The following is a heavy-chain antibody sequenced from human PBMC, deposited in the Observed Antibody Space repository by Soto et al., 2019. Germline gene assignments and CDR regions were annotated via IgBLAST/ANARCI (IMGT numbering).Heavy chain of an antibody. J-gene: IGHJ6*02. CDR2: IWYDGSNK. CDR3: ARDQGSSSSWYPSYGMDV. V-gene: IGHV3-33*01. D-gene: IGHD6-13*01. Sequence: QVQLVESGGAVVQPGRSLRLSWAASGFTSITYASHGVPQAPARGLEWVAVIWYDGSNKYYADSVKGRFTISRDNSKNTLYLQMNSLRAEDTAVYYCARDQGSSSSWYPSYGMDVWGQGTTVTVSS. CDR1: GFTSITYA.